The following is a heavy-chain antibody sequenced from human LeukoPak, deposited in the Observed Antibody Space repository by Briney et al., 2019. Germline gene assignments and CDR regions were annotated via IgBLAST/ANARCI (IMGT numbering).Heavy chain of an antibody. CDR2: INHSGST. D-gene: IGHD6-6*01. J-gene: IGHJ4*02. V-gene: IGHV4-34*01. CDR3: ARGGVGIAARHFDY. Sequence: SETLSLTCAVYGGSFSGYYWSWIRQPPGKGLEWIGEINHSGSTNYNPSLKSRVTISVDTSKNQFSLKLSSVTAADTAVYYCARGGVGIAARHFDYWGQGTLVTVSP. CDR1: GGSFSGYY.